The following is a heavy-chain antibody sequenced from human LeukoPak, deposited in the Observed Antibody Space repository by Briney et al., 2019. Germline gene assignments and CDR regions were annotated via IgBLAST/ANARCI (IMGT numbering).Heavy chain of an antibody. V-gene: IGHV3-23*01. CDR2: ISPAGDST. CDR3: ARRLVTAGITDFFDS. J-gene: IGHJ4*02. D-gene: IGHD2-2*01. Sequence: GRSLRLSCTASGFTFSDYSMSWVRQGPGAGLEWVSAISPAGDSTTDADSVKGRFTISRDNSKSTLYLQMNGLTAEDTALYYCARRLVTAGITDFFDSWGQGTLVSVSS. CDR1: GFTFSDYS.